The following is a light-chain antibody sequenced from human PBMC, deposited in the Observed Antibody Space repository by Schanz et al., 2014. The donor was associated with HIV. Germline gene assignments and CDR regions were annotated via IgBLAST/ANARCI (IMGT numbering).Light chain of an antibody. J-gene: IGLJ2*01. Sequence: QSVLTQPPSASGTPGQRVTLSCSGSSSNIGSNTVNWYQQPPGTAPKLLIYSNNQRPSGVPGRLSGSKSGTSASLAISGLQSEDEADYYCAVWDDSLNGVVFGGGTKLTVL. CDR2: SNN. V-gene: IGLV1-44*01. CDR1: SSNIGSNT. CDR3: AVWDDSLNGVV.